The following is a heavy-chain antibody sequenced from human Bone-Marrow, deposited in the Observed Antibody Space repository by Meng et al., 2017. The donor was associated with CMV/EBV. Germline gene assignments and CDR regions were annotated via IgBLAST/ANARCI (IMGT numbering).Heavy chain of an antibody. Sequence: GESLKISCAASGFTFSSYAMSWVRQAPGKGLVWVSRINGDGSTREYADSVKGRLTISRDNAKDTLYLQMNSLRVEDTAVYYCVREMWSNDVWGRGTMVTVSS. D-gene: IGHD3-3*01. CDR2: INGDGSTR. CDR3: VREMWSNDV. J-gene: IGHJ3*01. V-gene: IGHV3-74*03. CDR1: GFTFSSYA.